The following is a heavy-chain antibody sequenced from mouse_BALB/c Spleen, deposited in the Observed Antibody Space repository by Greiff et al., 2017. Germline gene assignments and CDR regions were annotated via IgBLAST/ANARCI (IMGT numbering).Heavy chain of an antibody. Sequence: EVMLVESGGGLVKPGGSLKLSCAASGFAFSSYDMSWVRQTPEKRLEWVAYISSGGGSTYYPDTVKGRFTISRDNAKNTLYLQMSSLKSEDTAMYYCARHEPTARHFDYWGQGTTLTVSS. V-gene: IGHV5-12-1*01. D-gene: IGHD1-2*01. J-gene: IGHJ2*01. CDR2: ISSGGGST. CDR1: GFAFSSYD. CDR3: ARHEPTARHFDY.